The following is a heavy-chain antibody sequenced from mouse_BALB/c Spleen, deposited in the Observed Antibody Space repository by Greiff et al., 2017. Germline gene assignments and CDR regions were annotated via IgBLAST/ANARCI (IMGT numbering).Heavy chain of an antibody. D-gene: IGHD1-1*01. V-gene: IGHV7-3*02. CDR1: GFTFTDYY. CDR2: IRNKANGYTT. Sequence: EVQLQESGGGLVQPGGSLRLSCATSGFTFTDYYMSWVRQPPGKALEWLGFIRNKANGYTTEYSASVKGRFTISRDNSQSILYLQMNTLRAEDSATYYCARATVVAADYWGQGTTLTVSS. J-gene: IGHJ2*01. CDR3: ARATVVAADY.